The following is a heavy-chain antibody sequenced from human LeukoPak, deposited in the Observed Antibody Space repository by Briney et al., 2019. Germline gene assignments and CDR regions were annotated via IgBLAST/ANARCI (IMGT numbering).Heavy chain of an antibody. CDR3: ARVPLYDFWSGYLPPYYYMDV. D-gene: IGHD3-3*01. CDR2: IYTSGST. J-gene: IGHJ6*03. Sequence: SETLSLTCNVSGGSISSGSYYWSWIRQPAGKGLEWIGRIYTSGSTNYNPSLKSRVTISVDTSKNQFSLKLSSVTAADTAVYYCARVPLYDFWSGYLPPYYYMDVWGKGTTVTVS. CDR1: GGSISSGSYY. V-gene: IGHV4-61*02.